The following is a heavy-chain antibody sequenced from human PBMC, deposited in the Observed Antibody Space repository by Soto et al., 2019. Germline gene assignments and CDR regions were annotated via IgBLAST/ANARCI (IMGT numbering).Heavy chain of an antibody. Sequence: QVQLVQSGAEVKKPGASVKVSCKASGYTFTNYEINWVRQTTGQGLEWMAWMNPKSGSTGFAQRLQGRVTLTRDTSINIAYMEVSSLRSEDTAVYYCARKVEGMDVWGQGTTVTVS. J-gene: IGHJ6*02. CDR1: GYTFTNYE. CDR2: MNPKSGST. V-gene: IGHV1-8*01. CDR3: ARKVEGMDV.